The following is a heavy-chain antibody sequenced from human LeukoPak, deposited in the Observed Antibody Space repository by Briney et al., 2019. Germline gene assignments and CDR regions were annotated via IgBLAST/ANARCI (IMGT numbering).Heavy chain of an antibody. D-gene: IGHD5-12*01. CDR1: GGSFSGYY. J-gene: IGHJ5*02. Sequence: SETLSLTCAVYGGSFSGYYWSWIRQPPGKGLEWIGYIYYGGSTNYNPSLKSRVTISVDTSKNQFSLKLSSVTAADTAVYYCARVELIVALPTSFDPWGQGTLVTVSS. CDR2: IYYGGST. CDR3: ARVELIVALPTSFDP. V-gene: IGHV4-59*01.